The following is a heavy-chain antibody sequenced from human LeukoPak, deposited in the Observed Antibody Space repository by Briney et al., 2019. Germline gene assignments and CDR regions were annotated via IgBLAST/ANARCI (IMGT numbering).Heavy chain of an antibody. J-gene: IGHJ6*02. CDR3: ARMTRTYYYYYGMDV. D-gene: IGHD4-11*01. V-gene: IGHV4-39*07. Sequence: SETLSLTCTVSGGSISSGDYYWSWIRQPPGKGLEWIGEINHSGSTNYNPSLKSRVTISVDTSKNQFSLKLSSVTAADTAVYYCARMTRTYYYYYGMDVWGQGTTVTVSS. CDR1: GGSISSGDYY. CDR2: INHSGST.